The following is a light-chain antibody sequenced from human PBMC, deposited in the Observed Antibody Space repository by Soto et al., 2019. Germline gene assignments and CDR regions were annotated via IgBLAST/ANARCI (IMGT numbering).Light chain of an antibody. J-gene: IGKJ5*01. CDR2: AAS. CDR3: QQSYSTPIT. CDR1: QSISSY. V-gene: IGKV1-39*01. Sequence: DIQMTQSPSSLSASVGDRVTITCRASQSISSYLNWYQQKPGKAPKLLIYAASSLKSGVPSRFSGSGSGTDFTLTISSLQPEYFATYYCQQSYSTPITFGQGTRLEIK.